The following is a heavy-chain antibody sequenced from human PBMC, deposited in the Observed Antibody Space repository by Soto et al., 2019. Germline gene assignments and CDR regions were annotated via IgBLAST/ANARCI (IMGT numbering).Heavy chain of an antibody. CDR3: ARLQAADASTN. CDR1: GFSISDCS. Sequence: GGSLRLSCAASGFSISDCSMNWVRRAPGKGLEWISYISTNNDAIYYADSVKGRFTISRDNSKNTMYLQMNSLRAEDTATYYCARLQAADASTNWGQGTLVTVSS. D-gene: IGHD6-13*01. J-gene: IGHJ4*02. CDR2: ISTNNDAI. V-gene: IGHV3-48*01.